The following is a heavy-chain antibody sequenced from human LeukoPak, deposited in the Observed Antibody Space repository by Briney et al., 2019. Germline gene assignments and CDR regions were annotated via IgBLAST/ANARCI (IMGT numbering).Heavy chain of an antibody. CDR3: ARVTHNLGWLPPPLNYYYYGMDV. CDR2: INHSGST. J-gene: IGHJ6*02. Sequence: KPSETLSLTCAVYGGSFSGYYWSWIRQPPGKGLEWIGEINHSGSTNYNPSLKSRVTISVDTSKNQFSLKLSSVTAADTAVYYCARVTHNLGWLPPPLNYYYYGMDVWGQGTTVTVSS. V-gene: IGHV4-34*01. D-gene: IGHD5-24*01. CDR1: GGSFSGYY.